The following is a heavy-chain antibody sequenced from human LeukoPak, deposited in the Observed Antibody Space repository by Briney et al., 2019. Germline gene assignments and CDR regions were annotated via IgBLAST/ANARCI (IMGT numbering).Heavy chain of an antibody. CDR2: FSGSGGST. V-gene: IGHV3-23*01. CDR3: AKDGDTVSGTYYFDMDV. J-gene: IGHJ6*03. CDR1: GFTFSSYA. Sequence: GGSLRLSCAASGFTFSSYAMSWVRQAPGKGLECISGFSGSGGSTYYADSVKGRFTISRDNSRNTLYLQMNSLRAEDTALYYCAKDGDTVSGTYYFDMDVWGKGTTVTISS. D-gene: IGHD1-26*01.